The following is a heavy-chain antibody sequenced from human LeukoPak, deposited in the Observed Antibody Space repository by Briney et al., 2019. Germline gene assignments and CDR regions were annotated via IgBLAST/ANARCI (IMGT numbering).Heavy chain of an antibody. V-gene: IGHV1-18*01. CDR2: ISAYNGNT. D-gene: IGHD3-10*01. Sequence: ASVKVSCKASGYTFTSYGISWVRQAPGQGLEWMGWISAYNGNTNYAQKLQGGVTMTTDTSTSTAYMELRSLRSDDTAVYYCARDHYYGSGSYYFPFDYWGQGTLVTVSS. J-gene: IGHJ4*02. CDR3: ARDHYYGSGSYYFPFDY. CDR1: GYTFTSYG.